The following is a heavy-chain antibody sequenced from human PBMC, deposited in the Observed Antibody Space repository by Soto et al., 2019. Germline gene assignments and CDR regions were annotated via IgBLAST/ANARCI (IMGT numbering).Heavy chain of an antibody. J-gene: IGHJ4*02. CDR3: AVQRWNFLSWHDY. V-gene: IGHV4-39*01. CDR1: GGSISSTSYF. Sequence: SETLSLTCTVSGGSISSTSYFWGWIRQPPGKDLEWIGTMYYSGSTYYNPSLKSRVTISVDTSKNQFSLKLNSVTAADTAVYYCAVQRWNFLSWHDYWGQGTLVTVSS. CDR2: MYYSGST. D-gene: IGHD1-7*01.